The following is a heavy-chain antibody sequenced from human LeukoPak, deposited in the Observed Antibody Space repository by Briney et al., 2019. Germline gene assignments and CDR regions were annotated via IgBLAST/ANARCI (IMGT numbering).Heavy chain of an antibody. CDR2: ISAYNGNT. J-gene: IGHJ3*02. V-gene: IGHV1-18*01. CDR3: AREITMPVRALAAFDI. Sequence: GASVKVSCKASGYTFTSYGISWVRQAPGQGLEWMGWISAYNGNTNYAQKLQGRVTMTRDTSISTAYMELSRLRSDDTAVYYCAREITMPVRALAAFDIWGQGTMVTVSS. D-gene: IGHD3-10*01. CDR1: GYTFTSYG.